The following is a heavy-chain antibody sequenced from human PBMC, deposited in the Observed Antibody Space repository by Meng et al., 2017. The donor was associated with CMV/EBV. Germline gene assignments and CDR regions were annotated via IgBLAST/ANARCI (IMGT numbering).Heavy chain of an antibody. CDR1: GGSVSSGSYY. Sequence: SETLSLTCTVSGGSVSSGSYYWSWIRQPPGKGLEWIGYIYYSGSTNYNPSLKSRVTISVDTSKNQFSLKLSSVTAADTAVCYCASEIGLRWKLFDYWGQGTLVTVSS. V-gene: IGHV4-61*01. D-gene: IGHD4-23*01. J-gene: IGHJ4*02. CDR3: ASEIGLRWKLFDY. CDR2: IYYSGST.